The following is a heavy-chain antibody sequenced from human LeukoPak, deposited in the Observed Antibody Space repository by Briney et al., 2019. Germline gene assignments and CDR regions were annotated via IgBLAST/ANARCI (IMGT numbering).Heavy chain of an antibody. Sequence: SETLSLTCTVSGGSISSGGYYWSWIRQHPGKGLEWIGYIYYSGSTYHNPSLKTRVTISVDTSKNQFSLKLSSVTAADTAVYYCARVFRAPRAFDIWGQGTMVTVSS. CDR3: ARVFRAPRAFDI. CDR1: GGSISSGGYY. D-gene: IGHD3-9*01. J-gene: IGHJ3*02. V-gene: IGHV4-31*03. CDR2: IYYSGST.